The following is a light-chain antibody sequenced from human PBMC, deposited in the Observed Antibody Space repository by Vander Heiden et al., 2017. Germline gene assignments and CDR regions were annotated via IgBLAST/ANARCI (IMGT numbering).Light chain of an antibody. CDR2: ENN. CDR3: GTWDNSLSGV. Sequence: QSVLTQPPSVSAAPRQKVTISCSGSSSNIGNNYVSWYQQLPGTAPKLLIYENNKRPSGIPDRFSGSKSGTSATLGITGLQTGDEADYYCGTWDNSLSGVFGGGTKLTVL. CDR1: SSNIGNNY. J-gene: IGLJ3*02. V-gene: IGLV1-51*02.